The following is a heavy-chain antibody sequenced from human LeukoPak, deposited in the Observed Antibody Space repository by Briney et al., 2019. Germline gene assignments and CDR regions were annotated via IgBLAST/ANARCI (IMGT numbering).Heavy chain of an antibody. CDR2: INPNTGTT. Sequence: ASVTVSFTASGYTFTVHYIHWVRQAPGQGLEWMGWINPNTGTTNYAQKFQGRVTMTSETSITTAYMELSGLRSNDTAVYFCARGPLLPYFDWFHSWFESWGQGTLVTVS. CDR1: GYTFTVHY. J-gene: IGHJ5*01. CDR3: ARGPLLPYFDWFHSWFES. D-gene: IGHD3-9*01. V-gene: IGHV1-2*02.